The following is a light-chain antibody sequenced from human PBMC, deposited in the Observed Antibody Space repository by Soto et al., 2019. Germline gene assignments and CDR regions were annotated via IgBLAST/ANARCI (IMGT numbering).Light chain of an antibody. CDR3: QHYSDWPLT. CDR2: GAS. J-gene: IGKJ4*01. CDR1: HGIGTA. Sequence: EVVLTQSPGTLSLSPGEGATLSCRASHGIGTALAWYQQKPGQTPRLLMYGASIRATGVPARFSGSASGTEFTLTITSLQSEDFAVYYCQHYSDWPLTFGGGTKVDIK. V-gene: IGKV3-15*01.